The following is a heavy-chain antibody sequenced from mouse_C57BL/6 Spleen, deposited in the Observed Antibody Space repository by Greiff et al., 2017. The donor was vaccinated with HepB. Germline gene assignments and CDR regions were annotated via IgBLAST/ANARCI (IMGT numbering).Heavy chain of an antibody. CDR1: GYTFTSYW. Sequence: QVQLQQPGAELVMPGASVKLSCKASGYTFTSYWMHWVKQRPGQGLEWIGEIDPSDSYTNYNQKFKGKSTLTVDKSSSTAYMQLSSLTSEDSAVYYCARSGYYGIPHYFDYWGQGTTLTVSS. D-gene: IGHD1-1*01. CDR2: IDPSDSYT. V-gene: IGHV1-69*01. J-gene: IGHJ2*01. CDR3: ARSGYYGIPHYFDY.